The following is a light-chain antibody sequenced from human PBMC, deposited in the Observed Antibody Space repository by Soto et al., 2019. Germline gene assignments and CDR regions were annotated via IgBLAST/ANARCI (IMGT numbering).Light chain of an antibody. V-gene: IGLV2-14*01. J-gene: IGLJ2*01. CDR3: SSYSTTTSPHVL. CDR1: RSDIGRYNY. Sequence: QSALAQPASVSGSPGQSITISCTGTRSDIGRYNYVSWYQQHPGEAPKLLIYEVTYRPSGVSARFSGSKSGSTASLTISGLQAEDEADYCCSSYSTTTSPHVLFGGGTKLTVL. CDR2: EVT.